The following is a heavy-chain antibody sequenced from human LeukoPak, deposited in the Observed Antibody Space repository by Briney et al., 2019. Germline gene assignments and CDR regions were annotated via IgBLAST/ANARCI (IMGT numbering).Heavy chain of an antibody. Sequence: ASVKVSCKASGYTFTSYYMHWVRQAPGKGLEWMGGFDPEDGETIYAQKFQGRVTMTEDTSTDTAYMELSSLRSEDTAVYYCATVPPGTYYDFWSGYEDWGQGTLVTVSS. CDR3: ATVPPGTYYDFWSGYED. CDR2: FDPEDGET. CDR1: GYTFTSYY. V-gene: IGHV1-24*01. D-gene: IGHD3-3*01. J-gene: IGHJ4*02.